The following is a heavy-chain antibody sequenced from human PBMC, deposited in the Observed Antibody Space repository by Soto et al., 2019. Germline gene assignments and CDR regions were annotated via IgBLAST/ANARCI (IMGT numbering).Heavy chain of an antibody. D-gene: IGHD2-2*01. CDR1: AFTFRNYW. CDR3: ARASSSTSGAIDY. Sequence: EVQLVESGGGLVQPGGSLRLSCAASAFTFRNYWMRWVRQAPGKGLECVAKIKEDGSEKYYVVSVKGRFTISRDNVKNSVYLQMNSLTVEDTAMYYCARASSSTSGAIDYWGQGTLVTVSS. J-gene: IGHJ4*02. V-gene: IGHV3-7*04. CDR2: IKEDGSEK.